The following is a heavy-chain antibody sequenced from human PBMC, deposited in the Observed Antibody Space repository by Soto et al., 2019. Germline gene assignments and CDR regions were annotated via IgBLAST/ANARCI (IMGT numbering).Heavy chain of an antibody. J-gene: IGHJ3*02. V-gene: IGHV4-30-2*01. CDR2: INHSGST. CDR3: ARARLRRTGRAFDM. D-gene: IGHD2-21*02. Sequence: QLQLQESGSGLVKPSQTLSLTCAVSGGSITSGTYFWSWIRQPPGKGLEWIGHINHSGSTYYNPSLKSRLTISVDRSKNQFSLKLNSVTAADTAVYYCARARLRRTGRAFDMWGQGTIVTVSS. CDR1: GGSITSGTYF.